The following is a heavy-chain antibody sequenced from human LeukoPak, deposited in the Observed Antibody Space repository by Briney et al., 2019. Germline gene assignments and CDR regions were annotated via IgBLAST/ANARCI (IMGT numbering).Heavy chain of an antibody. CDR1: GGSFSGYY. CDR2: INHSGST. V-gene: IGHV4-34*01. D-gene: IGHD3-22*01. Sequence: SETLSLTCAVYGGSFSGYYWSWIRQPPGKGLEWIGEINHSGSTNYNPSLKSRVTISVGTSKNQFSLKLSSVTAADTAVYYCANDPNDSSGYNNDYWGQGTLVTVSS. J-gene: IGHJ4*02. CDR3: ANDPNDSSGYNNDY.